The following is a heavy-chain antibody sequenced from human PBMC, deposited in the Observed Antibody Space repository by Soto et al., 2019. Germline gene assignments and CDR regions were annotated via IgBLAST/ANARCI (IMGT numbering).Heavy chain of an antibody. J-gene: IGHJ4*02. D-gene: IGHD3-16*01. Sequence: QVQLVQSGAEVKKPRASVKVSCKASGYSFTSYGISWVRQAPGQGLEWMGWINPYNGNTNYAQKLQGRVTMTTDTSTNTADMELRSLRSDDTAVYYCARDWFGIDYWGQGTLVTVSS. CDR3: ARDWFGIDY. CDR2: INPYNGNT. CDR1: GYSFTSYG. V-gene: IGHV1-18*01.